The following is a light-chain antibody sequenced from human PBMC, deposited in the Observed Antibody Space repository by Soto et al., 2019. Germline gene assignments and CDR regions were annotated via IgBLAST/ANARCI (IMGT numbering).Light chain of an antibody. CDR3: QQYNNGWT. CDR2: DAS. J-gene: IGKJ1*01. V-gene: IGKV1-5*01. Sequence: DIQVTQSPSTLSASVGDRVTITCRASESITGWLAWYQQKPGKAPKLLIYDASSLKGGVPSRFSGSGSGTEFTITISSLQPDDFATYYCQQYNNGWTFGQGTKVEIK. CDR1: ESITGW.